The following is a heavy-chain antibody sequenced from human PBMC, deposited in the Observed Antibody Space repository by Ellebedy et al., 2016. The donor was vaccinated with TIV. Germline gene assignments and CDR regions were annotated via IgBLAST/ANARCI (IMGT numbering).Heavy chain of an antibody. CDR3: ARHTLSGYDLYFDY. CDR2: IYYSGST. CDR1: GGSISSYY. D-gene: IGHD5-12*01. V-gene: IGHV4-59*08. Sequence: MPSETLSLTCTVSGGSISSYYWSWIRQPPGKGLEWIGYIYYSGSTNYNPSLKRRVTISVDTSKNQFSLKLSSVTAADTAVYYCARHTLSGYDLYFDYWGQGTLVTVSS. J-gene: IGHJ4*02.